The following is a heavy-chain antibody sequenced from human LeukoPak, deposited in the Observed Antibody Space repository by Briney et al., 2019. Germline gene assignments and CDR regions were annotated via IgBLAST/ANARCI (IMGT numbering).Heavy chain of an antibody. CDR1: GFTFSSYA. J-gene: IGHJ6*02. CDR2: ISGSGGST. D-gene: IGHD6-13*01. CDR3: ATLGQLRPPYYYYYGMDV. Sequence: GGSLRLSYAASGFTFSSYAMSWVRQAPGKGLEWVSAISGSGGSTYCADSVKGRFTISRDNSKNTLYLQMNSLRAEDTAVYYCATLGQLRPPYYYYYGMDVWGQGTTVTVSS. V-gene: IGHV3-23*01.